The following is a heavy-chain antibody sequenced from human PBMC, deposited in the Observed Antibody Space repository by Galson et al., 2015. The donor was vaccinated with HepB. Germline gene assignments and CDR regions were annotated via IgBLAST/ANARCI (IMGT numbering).Heavy chain of an antibody. CDR1: GYSFTSYW. CDR3: AISRGYSSGWYGPGAFDI. V-gene: IGHV5-51*03. CDR2: IYPGDSDT. D-gene: IGHD6-19*01. Sequence: QSGAEVKKPGESLKISCKGSGYSFTSYWIGWVRQMPGKGLEWMGIIYPGDSDTRYSPSFQGQVTISTDKSISTAYLQWSSLKASDTAMYYCAISRGYSSGWYGPGAFDIWGQGTMVTVSS. J-gene: IGHJ3*02.